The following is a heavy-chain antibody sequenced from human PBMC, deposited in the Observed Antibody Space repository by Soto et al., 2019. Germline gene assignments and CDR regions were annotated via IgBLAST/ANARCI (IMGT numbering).Heavy chain of an antibody. CDR1: GGSISSGGYY. CDR2: IYYSGST. V-gene: IGHV4-31*03. J-gene: IGHJ3*02. Sequence: QVQLQESGPGLVKPSQTLSLTCTVSGGSISSGGYYWSWIRQHPGKGLEWIGYIYYSGSTYYNPSLKSRVTVSVDTSKNQFSLKLSSVTAADTAVYYCARGLGYYDSSGYWDFDAFDIWGQGTMVTVSS. D-gene: IGHD3-22*01. CDR3: ARGLGYYDSSGYWDFDAFDI.